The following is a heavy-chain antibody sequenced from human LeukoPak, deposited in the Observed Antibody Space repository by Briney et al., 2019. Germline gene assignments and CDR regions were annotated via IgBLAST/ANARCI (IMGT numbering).Heavy chain of an antibody. D-gene: IGHD3-10*01. CDR1: GGSITSAGYY. CDR3: ARDQGSGMRWFDP. CDR2: IYYSGST. J-gene: IGHJ5*02. V-gene: IGHV4-31*01. Sequence: KTSETLSLTCTVSGGSITSAGYYWHWIRQLPGKALEGIGYIYYSGSTYYNPSLKSQVTISVDTSKNQFSLKLSSVTAADTAVYYCARDQGSGMRWFDPWGQGTLVTVSS.